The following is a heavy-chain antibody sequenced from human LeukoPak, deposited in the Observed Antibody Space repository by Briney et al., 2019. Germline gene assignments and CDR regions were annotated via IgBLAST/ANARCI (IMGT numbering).Heavy chain of an antibody. CDR1: GFRFGDYY. J-gene: IGHJ4*02. CDR3: ARVGALSSSWLLY. D-gene: IGHD6-13*01. V-gene: IGHV3-11*04. CDR2: MSSRSGTT. Sequence: GGSLRLSCEASGFRFGDYYMAWIRQAPGKGLEWISWMSSRSGTTQYADSMKGRFTISRDNAKNSLYLQMNSLRAEDTAVYFCARVGALSSSWLLYWGQGTLVTVSS.